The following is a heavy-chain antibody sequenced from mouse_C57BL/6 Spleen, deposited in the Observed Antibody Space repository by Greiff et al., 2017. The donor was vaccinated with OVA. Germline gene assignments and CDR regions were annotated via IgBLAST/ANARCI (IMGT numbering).Heavy chain of an antibody. CDR1: GFSLTSYG. D-gene: IGHD1-1*01. J-gene: IGHJ1*03. CDR3: ARQGPDYSPDWYFDV. CDR2: IWSDGST. V-gene: IGHV2-6-1*01. Sequence: VKLVESGPGLVAPSQSLSITCTVSGFSLTSYGVHWVRQPPGKGLEWLVVIWSDGSTTYNSALKSRLSISKDNSKSQVFLKMNSLQTDDTAMYYCARQGPDYSPDWYFDVWGTGTTVTVSS.